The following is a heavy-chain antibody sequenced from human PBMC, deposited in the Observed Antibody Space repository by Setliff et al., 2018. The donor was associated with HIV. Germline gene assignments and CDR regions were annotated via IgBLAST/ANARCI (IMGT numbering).Heavy chain of an antibody. Sequence: LRLSCAVSGFSVRDNYISWVRRAPGKGLEWVSVIYSGGSTYYADSVKGRFTISRDKPKNTVYLQMNGLRDEDTAVYYCTQGWVRYWGPGSLVTVSS. J-gene: IGHJ4*02. CDR3: TQGWVRY. V-gene: IGHV3-53*01. CDR2: IYSGGST. CDR1: GFSVRDNY. D-gene: IGHD6-19*01.